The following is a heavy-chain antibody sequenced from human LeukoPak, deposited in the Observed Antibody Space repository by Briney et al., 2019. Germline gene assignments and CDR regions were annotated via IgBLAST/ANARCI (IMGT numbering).Heavy chain of an antibody. CDR3: ASVPPALGDY. V-gene: IGHV4-34*01. D-gene: IGHD2-15*01. J-gene: IGHJ4*02. CDR2: INHSGST. Sequence: PSETLSLTCAVYGGSFSGYYWSWIRQPPGKGLEWIGEINHSGSTDYNPSLKSRVTISVDTSKNQFSLKLSSVTAADTAVYYCASVPPALGDYWGQGTLVTVSS. CDR1: GGSFSGYY.